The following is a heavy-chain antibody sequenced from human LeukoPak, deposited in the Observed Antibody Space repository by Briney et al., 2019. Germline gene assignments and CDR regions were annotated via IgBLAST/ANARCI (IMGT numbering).Heavy chain of an antibody. CDR3: ARTGDDSGAFDI. Sequence: ASVKVSCKASGYTFTSYDINWVRQATGQGLEWMGWMNPSSGNTGYAQKFQGRVTMTRNTSISTAYMELSSLRSEDTAVYYCARTGDDSGAFDIWGQGTMVTVSS. CDR1: GYTFTSYD. CDR2: MNPSSGNT. J-gene: IGHJ3*02. V-gene: IGHV1-8*01. D-gene: IGHD3-22*01.